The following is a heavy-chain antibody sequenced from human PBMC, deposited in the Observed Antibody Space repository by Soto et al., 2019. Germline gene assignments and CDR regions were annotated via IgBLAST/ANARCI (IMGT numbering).Heavy chain of an antibody. Sequence: QVDLVESGGGVVQPGRSLRLSCAASGFTFSSYGMHWVRQAPGKGLEWVAIISYDGSSKYYQDSVKGRFTISRDESKXXXXXXXXXXRSXXXXXXYCVKGWHGDDPDYWGQGTLVTV. CDR1: GFTFSSYG. J-gene: IGHJ4*02. D-gene: IGHD4-17*01. V-gene: IGHV3-33*05. CDR3: VKGWHGDDPDY. CDR2: ISYDGSSK.